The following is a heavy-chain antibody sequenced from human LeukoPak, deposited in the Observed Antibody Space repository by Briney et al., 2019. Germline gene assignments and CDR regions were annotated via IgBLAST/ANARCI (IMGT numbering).Heavy chain of an antibody. CDR2: IWYDGSEK. V-gene: IGHV3-33*01. CDR1: GFTFRNHG. D-gene: IGHD1-14*01. Sequence: GGSLRLSCAASGFTFRNHGTHWVRQAPGKGLEWLAVIWYDGSEKYYADSVQGRFTISRDNSKNALYLQMDSLRAEDTAVYYCARDRNFPAYYFDYWGQGALVTVSS. CDR3: ARDRNFPAYYFDY. J-gene: IGHJ4*02.